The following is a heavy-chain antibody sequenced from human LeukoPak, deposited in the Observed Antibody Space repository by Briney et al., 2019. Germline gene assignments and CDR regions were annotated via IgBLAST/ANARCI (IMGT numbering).Heavy chain of an antibody. D-gene: IGHD6-13*01. CDR3: AYSSKRRDFDY. J-gene: IGHJ4*02. CDR2: INHSGST. CDR1: GGSFSGYY. V-gene: IGHV4-34*01. Sequence: SETLSLTCAVYGGSFSGYYWSWIRQPPGKGLEWIGEINHSGSTNYNPSLKSRVTISVDTSKNQFSLKLSSVTAADTAVYYCAYSSKRRDFDYWGQETLVTVSS.